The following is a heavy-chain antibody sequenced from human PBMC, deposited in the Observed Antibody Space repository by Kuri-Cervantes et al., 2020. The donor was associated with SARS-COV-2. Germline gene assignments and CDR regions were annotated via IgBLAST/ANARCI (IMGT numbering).Heavy chain of an antibody. Sequence: SVKVSCKASGDTFSAYAISWVRQAPGQGLEWMGRLGPVLRTTHYAQKFQGRLTITADNSTTTAYMDLGSLKSDDTAVYYCAVGGEYQMLGPYLNYWAREPWSPSPQ. CDR2: LGPVLRTT. J-gene: IGHJ4*02. CDR1: GDTFSAYA. V-gene: IGHV1-69*04. D-gene: IGHD3-16*01. CDR3: AVGGEYQMLGPYLNY.